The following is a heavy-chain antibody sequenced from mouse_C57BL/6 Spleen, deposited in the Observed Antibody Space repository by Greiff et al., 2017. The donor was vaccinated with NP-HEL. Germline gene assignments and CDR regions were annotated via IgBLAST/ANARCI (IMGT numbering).Heavy chain of an antibody. V-gene: IGHV5-4*01. D-gene: IGHD1-1*01. Sequence: EVQRVESGGGLVKPGGSLKLSCAASGFTFSSYAMSWVRQTPEKRLEWVATISDGGSYTYYPDNVKGRFTISRDNAKNNLYLQMSHLKSEDTAMYYCARERNPQFITTVVATGFDYWGQGTTLTVSS. CDR1: GFTFSSYA. J-gene: IGHJ2*01. CDR3: ARERNPQFITTVVATGFDY. CDR2: ISDGGSYT.